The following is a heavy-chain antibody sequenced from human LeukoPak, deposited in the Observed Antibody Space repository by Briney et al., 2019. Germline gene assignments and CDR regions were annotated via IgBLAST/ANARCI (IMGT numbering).Heavy chain of an antibody. Sequence: SQTLSLTCTVPGGSISSGDYYWSWIRQPPGKGLEWIGYIYYSGSTYYNPSLKSRVTISVDTSKNQFSLKLSSVTAADTAVYYCARDHTVRGAWDYWGQGTLVTVSS. CDR1: GGSISSGDYY. V-gene: IGHV4-30-4*01. CDR2: IYYSGST. D-gene: IGHD4-17*01. CDR3: ARDHTVRGAWDY. J-gene: IGHJ4*02.